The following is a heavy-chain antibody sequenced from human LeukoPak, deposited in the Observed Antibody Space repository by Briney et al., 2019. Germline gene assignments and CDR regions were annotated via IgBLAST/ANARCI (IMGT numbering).Heavy chain of an antibody. CDR1: GYKFTSYW. Sequence: GESLKISCKGSGYKFTSYWIGWVRQMPGKGLEWMGIIYPGDSDPRYSPPFQGQVTISADKSISTAYLQWSSLKASDTAMYYCARRWYYDSSGYSYDYWGQGTLVTVSS. V-gene: IGHV5-51*01. CDR3: ARRWYYDSSGYSYDY. J-gene: IGHJ4*02. CDR2: IYPGDSDP. D-gene: IGHD3-22*01.